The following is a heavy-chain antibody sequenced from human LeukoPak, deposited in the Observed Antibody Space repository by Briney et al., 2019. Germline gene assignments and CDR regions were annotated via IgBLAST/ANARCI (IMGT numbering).Heavy chain of an antibody. CDR1: GFTFSDYY. Sequence: GGSLRLSCAASGFTFSDYYMSWIRQAPGKGLEWVSYISSSGSTIYYADSVKGRFTISRDNAKNSLYLQMNSLRAEDTAVYYCAREGENPPHYDFWSGYSDPDWFDPWGQGTLVTVSS. V-gene: IGHV3-11*04. J-gene: IGHJ5*02. D-gene: IGHD3-3*01. CDR3: AREGENPPHYDFWSGYSDPDWFDP. CDR2: ISSSGSTI.